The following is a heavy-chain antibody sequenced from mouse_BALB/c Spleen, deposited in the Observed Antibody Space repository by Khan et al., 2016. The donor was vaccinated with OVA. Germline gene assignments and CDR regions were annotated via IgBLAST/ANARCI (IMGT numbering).Heavy chain of an antibody. CDR2: IYPGNSDT. Sequence: MQFEESGTVLARPGASVKMSCKASGYSFTSYLIHWVKQRPGQGLEWIGDIYPGNSDTTYNQKFKDKAKLTAGTSANTAYMELSSLTNEDSAVYYCARGGYSSFAYWGQGTMVTVSA. CDR1: GYSFTSYL. D-gene: IGHD1-3*01. V-gene: IGHV1-5*01. CDR3: ARGGYSSFAY. J-gene: IGHJ3*01.